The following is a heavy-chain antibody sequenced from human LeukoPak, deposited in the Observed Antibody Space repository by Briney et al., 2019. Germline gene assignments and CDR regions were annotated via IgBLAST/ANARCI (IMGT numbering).Heavy chain of an antibody. CDR2: ISYDGSNK. V-gene: IGHV3-30*01. J-gene: IGHJ3*02. CDR3: ASSTVRGGEDAFDI. Sequence: GGSLRLSCAASGFTFRSNAMHWDRQAPGKGLEWVAVISYDGSNKYYADSVKGRFTISRDNSKNTLYLQMNSLRAEDTAVYYCASSTVRGGEDAFDIWGQGTMVTVSS. CDR1: GFTFRSNA. D-gene: IGHD3-10*01.